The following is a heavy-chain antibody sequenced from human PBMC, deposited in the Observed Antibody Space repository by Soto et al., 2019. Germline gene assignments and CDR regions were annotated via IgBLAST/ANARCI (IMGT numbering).Heavy chain of an antibody. CDR3: AKDIVVVVAATPDNWFDP. V-gene: IGHV3-23*01. D-gene: IGHD2-15*01. CDR2: ISGSGGST. CDR1: GFTFSSYA. J-gene: IGHJ5*02. Sequence: GGSLRLSCAASGFTFSSYAMSWVRQAPGKGLEWVSAISGSGGSTYYADSVKGRFTISRDKSKNTLYLQMNSLRAEDTAVYYCAKDIVVVVAATPDNWFDPWGQGTLVTVSS.